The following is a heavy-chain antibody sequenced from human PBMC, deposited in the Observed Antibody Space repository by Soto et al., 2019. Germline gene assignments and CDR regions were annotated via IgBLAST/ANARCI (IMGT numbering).Heavy chain of an antibody. CDR1: GFPFSTYG. CDR2: ISNDGTNT. J-gene: IGHJ6*01. CDR3: AKVVRADTTSYNFYYYAALDE. V-gene: IGHV3-30*18. D-gene: IGHD3-3*01. Sequence: QVHMVESGGGVVQPGRSLRLSCAASGFPFSTYGMHCVRQTPGKGQEWMAGISNDGTNTYYTDSVKGRFTISKDNSDVTLFLQMIRLRRGDSAVYYWAKVVRADTTSYNFYYYAALDEWGKVCMVTVS.